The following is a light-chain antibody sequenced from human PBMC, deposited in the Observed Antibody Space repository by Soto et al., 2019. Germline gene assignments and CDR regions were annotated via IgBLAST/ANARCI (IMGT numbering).Light chain of an antibody. CDR1: QSISNW. V-gene: IGKV1-5*01. J-gene: IGKJ1*01. CDR2: DAS. CDR3: QQYNTYSPTWT. Sequence: DIQMTQSPSTLSASVGDRVTITCRASQSISNWLAWYQQKPGKAPKLLIYDASSLESGVPSRFSGSGSGTEFTLTISSLQRDDSATYYCQQYNTYSPTWTFGQGTKVDIK.